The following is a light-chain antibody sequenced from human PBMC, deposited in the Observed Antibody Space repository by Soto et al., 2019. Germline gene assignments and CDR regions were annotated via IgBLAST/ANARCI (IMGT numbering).Light chain of an antibody. J-gene: IGKJ1*01. CDR3: QQYNNWPPT. V-gene: IGKV3-15*01. CDR1: QSVSSN. CDR2: GTS. Sequence: EIVMTQSPATLSVSPGERATLSCRASQSVSSNLAWYQQKPGQAPRLLIYGTSTRATNIPARFSGSGSGTEFTLTISSLQSGDFAVYYCQQYNNWPPTFGQGTKVDI.